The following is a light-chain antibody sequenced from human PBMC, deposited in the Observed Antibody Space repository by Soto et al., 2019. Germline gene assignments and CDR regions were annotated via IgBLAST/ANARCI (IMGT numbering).Light chain of an antibody. CDR3: QQYYSTPHT. CDR2: WAS. CDR1: QSVLYSSNNKNY. V-gene: IGKV4-1*01. J-gene: IGKJ2*01. Sequence: DIVMTQSPDSLAVSLGERATINCKSSQSVLYSSNNKNYLAWYQQKPGQPPKLLIYWASTRESGVPDRFSVSGSWTDFTLTISSLQAEDVAVYYCQQYYSTPHTFGQGTKLEIK.